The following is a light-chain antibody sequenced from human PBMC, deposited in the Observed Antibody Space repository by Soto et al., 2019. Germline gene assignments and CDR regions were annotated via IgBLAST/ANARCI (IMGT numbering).Light chain of an antibody. CDR3: SSYTTSGTRV. V-gene: IGLV2-14*01. Sequence: QSVLTQPPSVSAAPGQKVTISCSGSSSNIGNNYVSWYQLHPGKAPKLMIYEVSNRPSGVSNRFSGSKSGNTASLTISGLQAEDESDYYCSSYTTSGTRVFGTGTKLTVL. CDR2: EVS. J-gene: IGLJ1*01. CDR1: SSNIGNNY.